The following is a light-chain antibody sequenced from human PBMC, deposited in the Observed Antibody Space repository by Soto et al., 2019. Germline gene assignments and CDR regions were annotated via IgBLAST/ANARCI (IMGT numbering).Light chain of an antibody. V-gene: IGKV1-39*01. Sequence: DIQITQSPSSQPASVGDRVTITCRASQSISSYLNWYQQKPGKAPKVLIYAASSSQSGVPSRFSGSGSGTDFTLTISSLQPEDFATYYCQQSYSTPRFGQGTKVDIK. J-gene: IGKJ1*01. CDR1: QSISSY. CDR2: AAS. CDR3: QQSYSTPR.